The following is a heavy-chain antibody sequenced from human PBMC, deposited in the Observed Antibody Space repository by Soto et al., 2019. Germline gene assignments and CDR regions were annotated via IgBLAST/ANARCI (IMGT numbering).Heavy chain of an antibody. V-gene: IGHV3-33*01. CDR2: IWYDGSNK. Sequence: GGSLRLSCAASGFTFSGYGMHWVRQAPGKGLEWVAVIWYDGSNKYYADSVKGRFTISRDNSKNTLYLQMNSLRAEDTAVYYCARDRYQGVVAANQNWFDPWGQGTLVTVSS. J-gene: IGHJ5*02. D-gene: IGHD2-15*01. CDR3: ARDRYQGVVAANQNWFDP. CDR1: GFTFSGYG.